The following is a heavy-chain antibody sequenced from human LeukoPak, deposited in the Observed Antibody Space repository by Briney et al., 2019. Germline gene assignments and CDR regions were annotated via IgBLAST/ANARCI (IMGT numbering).Heavy chain of an antibody. CDR2: ISSSSSYI. CDR3: ARVRVIVAPFDY. V-gene: IGHV3-21*01. D-gene: IGHD5-12*01. J-gene: IGHJ4*02. CDR1: GFTFSSYS. Sequence: GGSLRLSCAASGFTFSSYSMNWVRQAPGKGLEWVSSISSSSSYIYYADSVKGRFTISRDNSKNTLYLQMNSLRAEDTAVYYCARVRVIVAPFDYWGQGTLVTVSS.